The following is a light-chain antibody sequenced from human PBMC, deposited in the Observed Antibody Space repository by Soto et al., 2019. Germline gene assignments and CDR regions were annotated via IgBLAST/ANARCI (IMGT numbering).Light chain of an antibody. J-gene: IGLJ1*01. CDR2: AVS. CDR3: SSYTSDSSYV. CDR1: SSDVGLYDY. Sequence: SVLTQPASVSGSPGQSITNSCTGTSSDVGLYDYVSWYQQHPGKAPQLMIYAVSNRPSGVSNRFSASKSGNTASLFISGLQAEAEADYYCSSYTSDSSYVFGSGTKVTVL. V-gene: IGLV2-14*01.